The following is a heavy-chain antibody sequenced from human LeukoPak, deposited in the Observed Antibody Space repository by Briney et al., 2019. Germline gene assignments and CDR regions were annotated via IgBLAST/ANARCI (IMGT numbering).Heavy chain of an antibody. CDR1: GFTFSSYG. Sequence: PGRSLRLSCAASGFTFSSYGMHWVRQAPGKGLEWVAVISYDGSNKHYADSVKGRFTISRDNSKNTLYLQMNSLRAEDTAVYYCAKVAGIRTTAFDYWGQGTLVTVSS. CDR3: AKVAGIRTTAFDY. D-gene: IGHD1-14*01. J-gene: IGHJ4*02. CDR2: ISYDGSNK. V-gene: IGHV3-30*18.